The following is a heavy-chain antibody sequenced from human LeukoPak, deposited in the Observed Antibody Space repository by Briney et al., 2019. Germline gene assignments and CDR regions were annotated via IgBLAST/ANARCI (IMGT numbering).Heavy chain of an antibody. CDR3: ARDKDIVVVGGMDV. V-gene: IGHV1-69*04. CDR2: IIPILGIA. Sequence: ASVKVSCKASGGTFSSYAISWVRQAPGQGLEWMGRIIPILGIANYAQKFQGRVTITADKSTSTAYMELSSLRSEDKAVYYCARDKDIVVVGGMDVWGQGTTVTVSS. CDR1: GGTFSSYA. J-gene: IGHJ6*02. D-gene: IGHD2-15*01.